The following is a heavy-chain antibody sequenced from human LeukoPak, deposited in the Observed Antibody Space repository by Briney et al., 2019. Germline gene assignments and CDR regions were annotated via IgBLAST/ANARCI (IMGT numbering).Heavy chain of an antibody. CDR2: INHSGST. Sequence: SETLSLTCSVSGGSISGRSYYWSWIRQPPGKGLEWIGEINHSGSTNYNPSLKSRVTISVDTSKNQFSLKLSSVTAADTAVYYCARVFGPITIFGVVIIALAGAPTRYYYYMDVWGKGTTVTVSS. CDR1: GGSISGRSYY. J-gene: IGHJ6*03. CDR3: ARVFGPITIFGVVIIALAGAPTRYYYYMDV. V-gene: IGHV4-39*07. D-gene: IGHD3-3*01.